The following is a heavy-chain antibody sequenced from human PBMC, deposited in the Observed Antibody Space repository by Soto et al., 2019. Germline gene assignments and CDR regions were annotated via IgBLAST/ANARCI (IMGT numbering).Heavy chain of an antibody. CDR3: ASTYYDILTGYYYTYYFDY. CDR1: GFTFSSYA. V-gene: IGHV3-30-3*01. CDR2: ISYDGSNK. J-gene: IGHJ4*02. Sequence: QVQLVESGGGVVQPGRSLRLSCAASGFTFSSYAMHWVRQAPGKGLEWVAVISYDGSNKYYADSVKGRFTISRDNSKNTLYLQMNSLRAEDTAVYYCASTYYDILTGYYYTYYFDYWGQGTLVTVSS. D-gene: IGHD3-9*01.